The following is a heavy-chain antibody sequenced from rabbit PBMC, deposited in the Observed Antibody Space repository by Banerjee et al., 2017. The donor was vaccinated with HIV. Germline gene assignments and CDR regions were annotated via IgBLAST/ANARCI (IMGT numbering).Heavy chain of an antibody. J-gene: IGHJ4*01. D-gene: IGHD1-1*01. CDR1: GFSFSNKYV. V-gene: IGHV1S40*01. CDR2: INTSSGNT. Sequence: QSLEESGGGLVQPEGSLTLTCTASGFSFSNKYVMCWVRQAPGKGLEWIACINTSSGNTVYATWAKGRFTISKTSSTTVTLQMTSLTAADTATYFCARSYGDSGYSSYYLWGPGTLVTV. CDR3: ARSYGDSGYSSYYL.